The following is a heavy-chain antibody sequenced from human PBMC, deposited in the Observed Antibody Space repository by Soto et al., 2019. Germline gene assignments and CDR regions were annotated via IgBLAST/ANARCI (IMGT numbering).Heavy chain of an antibody. J-gene: IGHJ4*02. D-gene: IGHD3-16*01. V-gene: IGHV1-8*01. Sequence: QVQLVQSGAEVKKPGASVKVSCKASGYTFTSYDITWVRQAAGPVFEWMEWMNPNSGTTGYAQKFQGRVSMTRDTSINTAYMELTSLTSEDTAVYYCARERWGNDFWGQGTLVTVSS. CDR2: MNPNSGTT. CDR1: GYTFTSYD. CDR3: ARERWGNDF.